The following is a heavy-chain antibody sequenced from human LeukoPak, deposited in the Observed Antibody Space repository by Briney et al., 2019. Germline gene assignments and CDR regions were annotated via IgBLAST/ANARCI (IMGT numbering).Heavy chain of an antibody. CDR2: ISYDGSNK. CDR1: GFTFSSYA. J-gene: IGHJ3*02. V-gene: IGHV3-30-3*01. Sequence: PGGSLRLSRAASGFTFSSYATHWVRQAPGKGLEWVAVISYDGSNKYYADSVKGRFTISRDNSKNTLYLQMNSLRAEDTAVYYCARGYSSSYDAFDIWGQGTMVTVSS. D-gene: IGHD6-6*01. CDR3: ARGYSSSYDAFDI.